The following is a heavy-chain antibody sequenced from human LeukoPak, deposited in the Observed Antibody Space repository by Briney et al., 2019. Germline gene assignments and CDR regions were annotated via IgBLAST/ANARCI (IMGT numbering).Heavy chain of an antibody. Sequence: SETLSLTCAVYGGSFSGYYWSWIRQPPGKGLEWIGEINHSGSTNYNPSLKSRVTISVDTSKNQFSLKLSSVTAADTAVYYCARDKSYYDSSGSPPHYWGKGTTVTVSS. D-gene: IGHD3-22*01. V-gene: IGHV4-34*01. CDR2: INHSGST. CDR1: GGSFSGYY. J-gene: IGHJ6*04. CDR3: ARDKSYYDSSGSPPHY.